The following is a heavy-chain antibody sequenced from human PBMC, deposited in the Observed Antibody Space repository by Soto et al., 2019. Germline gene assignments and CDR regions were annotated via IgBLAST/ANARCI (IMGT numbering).Heavy chain of an antibody. CDR3: ARTYYYYYYMDV. Sequence: EVQLVESGGGLVQPGGSLRLSCAASGFIVNSNYMTWVRQAPGKGLEWVSLIYSGGRTYYADSVKGRFTISRDNSKNTLYLQMNSLRAEDTAVYYCARTYYYYYYMDVWGKGTTVTVSS. CDR2: IYSGGRT. V-gene: IGHV3-66*01. J-gene: IGHJ6*03. CDR1: GFIVNSNY.